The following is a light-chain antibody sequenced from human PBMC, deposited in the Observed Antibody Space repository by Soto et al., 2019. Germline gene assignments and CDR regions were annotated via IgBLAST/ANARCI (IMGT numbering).Light chain of an antibody. V-gene: IGKV3-20*01. CDR3: QQYGSSLGVT. CDR1: QSVSSSY. Sequence: EIVLTQSPGTLSLSPGERATLSCRASQSVSSSYLAWYQQKPGQAPRLLIYGASSRATGIPRRFSGSGSGTDFTLTISRLEPEDFAVYYCQQYGSSLGVTFGGGTKVDIK. CDR2: GAS. J-gene: IGKJ4*01.